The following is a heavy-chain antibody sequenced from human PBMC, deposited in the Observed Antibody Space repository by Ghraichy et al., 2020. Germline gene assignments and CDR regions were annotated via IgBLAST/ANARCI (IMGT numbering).Heavy chain of an antibody. CDR1: GYTLTELS. J-gene: IGHJ4*02. CDR2: FDPEDGET. Sequence: ASVKVSCKVSGYTLTELSMHWVRQAPGKGLEWMGGFDPEDGETIYAQKFQGRVTMTEDTSTDTAYMELSSLRSEATAVYYCATARGLPGYYYDSSGYFDYWGQGTLVTVSS. V-gene: IGHV1-24*01. D-gene: IGHD3-22*01. CDR3: ATARGLPGYYYDSSGYFDY.